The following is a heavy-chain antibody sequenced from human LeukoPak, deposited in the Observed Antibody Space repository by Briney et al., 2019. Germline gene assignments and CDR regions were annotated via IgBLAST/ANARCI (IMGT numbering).Heavy chain of an antibody. Sequence: ASVKVSCKASGYTFTSYDINWVRQATGQGLEWMGWTNPNSGNTGYAQKFQGRVTMTRNTSISTAYMELSSLRSEDTAVYYCARGQLRYFDWLLEDYYYYGMDVWGQGTTVTVSS. D-gene: IGHD3-9*01. CDR3: ARGQLRYFDWLLEDYYYYGMDV. CDR1: GYTFTSYD. CDR2: TNPNSGNT. V-gene: IGHV1-8*01. J-gene: IGHJ6*02.